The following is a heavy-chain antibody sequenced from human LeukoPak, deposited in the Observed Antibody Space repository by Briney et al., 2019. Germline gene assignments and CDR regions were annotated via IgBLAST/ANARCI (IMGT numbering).Heavy chain of an antibody. Sequence: GRSLRLSCAASGSTFSAYGMHWVRQAPGKGLEWVAVVWYDGGNKYYADSVKGRFTVSRDNSKNTLYLQMNSLRVEDTALYYCARDLNLPDAFDVWGQGTMVTVSS. CDR3: ARDLNLPDAFDV. D-gene: IGHD1-14*01. CDR2: VWYDGGNK. J-gene: IGHJ3*01. V-gene: IGHV3-33*01. CDR1: GSTFSAYG.